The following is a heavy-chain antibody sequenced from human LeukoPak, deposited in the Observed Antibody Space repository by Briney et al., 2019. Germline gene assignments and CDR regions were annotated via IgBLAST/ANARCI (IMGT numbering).Heavy chain of an antibody. V-gene: IGHV1-2*06. D-gene: IGHD3-22*01. CDR1: GYTFTVYY. CDR2: INPNSGGT. Sequence: GASVKVSCKASGYTFTVYYMHWVRQAPGQGLEWMGRINPNSGGTNYAQKFQGRVTMTRDTSVSTAYMELSRLRSDDTAVYYCARDRGLRDSSGRDWGQGTMVTVSS. CDR3: ARDRGLRDSSGRD. J-gene: IGHJ3*01.